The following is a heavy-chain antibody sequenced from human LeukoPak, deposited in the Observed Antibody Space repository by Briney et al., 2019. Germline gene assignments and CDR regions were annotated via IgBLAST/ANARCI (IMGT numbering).Heavy chain of an antibody. J-gene: IGHJ4*02. CDR1: GFTFTTYW. Sequence: GGSLRLSCAASGFTFTTYWMSWVRQAPGKGLGWVANIKPDGSEKYYVDSVKGRFTISRDNAKNSLYLQMNSLRAEDTAVYYCARDYYYGSGSYLKWGQGTLVTVSS. CDR3: ARDYYYGSGSYLK. D-gene: IGHD3-10*01. V-gene: IGHV3-7*01. CDR2: IKPDGSEK.